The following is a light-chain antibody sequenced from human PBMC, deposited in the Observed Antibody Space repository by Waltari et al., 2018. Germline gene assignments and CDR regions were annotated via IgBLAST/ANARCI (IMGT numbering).Light chain of an antibody. Sequence: QSALTQPASLSGSPGQSITISCTGTSGDVGFYNYVSWYQHHPGKAHRLIIYDVSEPPSGVSHRFAGSKSRNTASLTISGLQSEDESDYYCNSYTGSSSWVFGGGTKLTVL. CDR3: NSYTGSSSWV. CDR2: DVS. V-gene: IGLV2-14*03. J-gene: IGLJ3*02. CDR1: SGDVGFYNY.